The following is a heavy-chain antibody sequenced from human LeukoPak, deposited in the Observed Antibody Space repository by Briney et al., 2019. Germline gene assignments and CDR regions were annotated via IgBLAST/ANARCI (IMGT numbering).Heavy chain of an antibody. Sequence: GGSLRLSCAASGFTFSIYSMNWVRQAPGKGLEWVSSINSDSSLMYYAESVKGRFTISRDKARNSLYLQMNSLRAEDTALYFCIRDLFDDYSLDYWGQGALVTVSS. V-gene: IGHV3-21*01. CDR2: INSDSSLM. CDR1: GFTFSIYS. CDR3: IRDLFDDYSLDY. J-gene: IGHJ4*02. D-gene: IGHD4-11*01.